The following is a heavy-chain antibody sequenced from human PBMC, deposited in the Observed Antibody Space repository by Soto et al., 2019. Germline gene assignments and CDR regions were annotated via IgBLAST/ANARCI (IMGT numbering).Heavy chain of an antibody. D-gene: IGHD6-19*01. V-gene: IGHV3-30-3*01. CDR3: ARDSGRGYYFDY. CDR2: ISYDGSNK. Sequence: QVQLVESGGGVVQPGRSLRLSCAASGFTFSSYAMHWVRQAPGKGLEWVAVISYDGSNKYYADSVKGRFTISRDNSKNTLYLQMNSLRAEDKAVYYCARDSGRGYYFDYWGQGTLVTVSS. J-gene: IGHJ4*02. CDR1: GFTFSSYA.